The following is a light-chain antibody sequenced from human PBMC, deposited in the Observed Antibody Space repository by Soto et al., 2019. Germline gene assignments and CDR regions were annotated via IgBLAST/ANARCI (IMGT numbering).Light chain of an antibody. Sequence: QSALTQPPSVSGSPGQSVTISCTGASSDVGSHNRVSWYQQPPGTAPKLIIYEVSNRPSGVPDRFSGSKSGNTASLTISGLQAEDEADYYCSSFTSSITVVFGGGTKLTVL. V-gene: IGLV2-18*02. J-gene: IGLJ3*02. CDR1: SSDVGSHNR. CDR3: SSFTSSITVV. CDR2: EVS.